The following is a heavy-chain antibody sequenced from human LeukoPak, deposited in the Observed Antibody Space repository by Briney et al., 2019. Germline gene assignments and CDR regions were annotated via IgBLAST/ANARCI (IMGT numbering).Heavy chain of an antibody. J-gene: IGHJ4*02. CDR1: GFTFSGYA. CDR3: AKARLSTGWAYNDY. D-gene: IGHD6-19*01. CDR2: TVGGGGTT. Sequence: GGSLRLSCAASGFTFSGYAMSWVRQAPGKGLEWVSATVGGGGTTFYADSVKGRFTISRDNSKNTVYLQMNSLRAEDTAVYFCAKARLSTGWAYNDYWGQGTLVTVSS. V-gene: IGHV3-23*01.